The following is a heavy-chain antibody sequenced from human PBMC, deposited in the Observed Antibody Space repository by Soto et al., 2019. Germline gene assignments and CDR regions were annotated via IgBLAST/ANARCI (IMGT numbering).Heavy chain of an antibody. D-gene: IGHD6-13*01. V-gene: IGHV3-11*06. J-gene: IGHJ5*02. CDR2: ISSSSSYT. CDR3: ARAYGPGYSSSWGVFDP. Sequence: GGSLRLSCAASGFTFSDYYMSWIRQAPGKGLEWVSYISSSSSYTNYADSVKGRFTISRDNAKNSLYLQMNSLRAEDTAVYYCARAYGPGYSSSWGVFDPWGQGTLVTVSS. CDR1: GFTFSDYY.